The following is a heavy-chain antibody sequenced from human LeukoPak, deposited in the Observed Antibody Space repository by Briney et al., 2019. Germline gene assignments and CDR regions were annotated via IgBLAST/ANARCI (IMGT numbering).Heavy chain of an antibody. J-gene: IGHJ4*02. V-gene: IGHV3-9*01. CDR2: IGWNSGII. D-gene: IGHD3-9*01. CDR3: AKVFDWLSPGFDY. Sequence: GRSVRLSCPASGLTFVEYAMHGLRPPAGKDLDGVSAIGWNSGIIGYADSVKGRFTISRDNSKNTLYLQMNSLRAEDTAVYYCAKVFDWLSPGFDYWGQGTLVTVSS. CDR1: GLTFVEYA.